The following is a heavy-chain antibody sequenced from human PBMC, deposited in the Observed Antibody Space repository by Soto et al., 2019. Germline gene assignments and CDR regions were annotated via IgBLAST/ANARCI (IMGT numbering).Heavy chain of an antibody. CDR3: ARKGSLYSSGWLFDY. J-gene: IGHJ4*02. Sequence: GGSLRLSCAASGFTFSSYSMNGVRQAPGKGLEWVSSISSSSSYIYYADSVKGRFTISRDNAKNSLYLQMNSLRAEDTAVYYCARKGSLYSSGWLFDYWGQGTLVTVSS. CDR2: ISSSSSYI. V-gene: IGHV3-21*01. CDR1: GFTFSSYS. D-gene: IGHD6-19*01.